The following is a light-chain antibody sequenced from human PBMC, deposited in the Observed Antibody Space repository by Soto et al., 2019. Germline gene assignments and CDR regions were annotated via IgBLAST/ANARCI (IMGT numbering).Light chain of an antibody. J-gene: IGLJ1*01. Sequence: QSVLTQSASVSGSPGQSITIPCTGTSSDVGNYDLVSWYQRQPGKAPKVMIHEVNKRPSGVSRRFSGSKSGSTASLTISGLQAEDEADYYCCSYAGSSTFVFGTGTKLTVL. CDR1: SSDVGNYDL. CDR2: EVN. V-gene: IGLV2-23*02. CDR3: CSYAGSSTFV.